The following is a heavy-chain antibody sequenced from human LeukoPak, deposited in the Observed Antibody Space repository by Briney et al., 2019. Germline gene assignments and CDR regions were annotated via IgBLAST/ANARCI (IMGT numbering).Heavy chain of an antibody. J-gene: IGHJ4*02. Sequence: GGSLRLSCAASGFTFSSYWMHWVRQAPGKGLEWVSGISWNSGSIGYADSVKGRFTISRDNAKNSLYLQMNSLRAEDTALYYCAKGSTIAVAGNFAYWGQGTLVTVS. D-gene: IGHD6-19*01. CDR1: GFTFSSYW. CDR3: AKGSTIAVAGNFAY. CDR2: ISWNSGSI. V-gene: IGHV3-9*01.